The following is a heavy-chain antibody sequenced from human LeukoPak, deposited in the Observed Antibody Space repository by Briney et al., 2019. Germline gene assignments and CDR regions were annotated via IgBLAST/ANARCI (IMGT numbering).Heavy chain of an antibody. J-gene: IGHJ3*02. Sequence: GASVKVSCKASGYTFTGYYMHWVRQAPGQGLEWMGWINPNSGGTNYAQKFQGRGTMTRDTSISTAYMELSRLRSDDTAVYYCARVKSRITMVRGVLGNAFDIWGQGTMVTVSS. CDR3: ARVKSRITMVRGVLGNAFDI. CDR1: GYTFTGYY. V-gene: IGHV1-2*02. CDR2: INPNSGGT. D-gene: IGHD3-10*01.